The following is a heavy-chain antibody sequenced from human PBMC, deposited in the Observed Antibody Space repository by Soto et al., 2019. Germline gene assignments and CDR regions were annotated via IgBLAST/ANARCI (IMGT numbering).Heavy chain of an antibody. J-gene: IGHJ4*02. D-gene: IGHD2-15*01. Sequence: QVQLVQSGAEVKKPGSSVRVSCKASGGTFSSYAISWVRQAPGQGLEWMGGIIPIFGTANYAQKFQGRVTITADESTSTAYMELSSVRSEDTAVYYCARTPRVAATVTAKYFDYWGQGTLVTVSS. V-gene: IGHV1-69*01. CDR3: ARTPRVAATVTAKYFDY. CDR1: GGTFSSYA. CDR2: IIPIFGTA.